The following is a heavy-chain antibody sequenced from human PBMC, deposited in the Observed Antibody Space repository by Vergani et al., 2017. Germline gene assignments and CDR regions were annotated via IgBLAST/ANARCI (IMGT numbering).Heavy chain of an antibody. CDR3: ATGAGPFDI. J-gene: IGHJ4*02. CDR2: LCPSGST. CDR1: GAPISYWC. Sequence: QVQMQESGPGLVKTSETLSLTCSASGAPISYWCWSWLRQPAGKGLEWIGRLCPSGSTNYKPSLKSRVTMSIDTSKNQFSLKLTAVTAADPAVYYCATGAGPFDIWCQGALVTV. D-gene: IGHD7-27*01. V-gene: IGHV4-4*07.